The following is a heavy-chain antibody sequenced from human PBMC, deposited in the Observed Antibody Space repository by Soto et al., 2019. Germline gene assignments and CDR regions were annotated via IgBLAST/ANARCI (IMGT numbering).Heavy chain of an antibody. CDR3: AKDILFDILTGMTFDY. J-gene: IGHJ4*02. CDR1: GFTFDDYA. V-gene: IGHV3-9*01. CDR2: ISWNSGSI. D-gene: IGHD3-9*01. Sequence: LSLTCAASGFTFDDYAMHWVRQAPGKGLEWVSGISWNSGSIGYADSVKGRFTISRDNAKNSLYLQMNSLRAEDTALYYCAKDILFDILTGMTFDYWGQGTLVTVSS.